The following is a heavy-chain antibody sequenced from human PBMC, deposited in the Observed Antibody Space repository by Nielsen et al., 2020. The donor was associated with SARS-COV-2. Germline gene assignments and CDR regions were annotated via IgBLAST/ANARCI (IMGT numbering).Heavy chain of an antibody. CDR1: GYTFTSYG. V-gene: IGHV1-18*04. Sequence: ASVQVSCKASGYTFTSYGIIRVRQDPGQGLEWMGWISAYNDNTNDAQKLQGRVTMTTDTSTSTAYMELRSLRSDDTAVYYCATIGRPEQLWLLAYFDYWGHGTLVTVSS. CDR2: ISAYNDNT. D-gene: IGHD5-18*01. CDR3: ATIGRPEQLWLLAYFDY. J-gene: IGHJ4*01.